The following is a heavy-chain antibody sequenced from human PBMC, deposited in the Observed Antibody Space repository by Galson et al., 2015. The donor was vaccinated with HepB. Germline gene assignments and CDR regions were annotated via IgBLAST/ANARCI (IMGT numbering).Heavy chain of an antibody. CDR2: ISPSGNT. Sequence: SETLSLTCAVYGGSFNDYSWNWIRQSPLKGLEWLGEISPSGNTNYNPSLKSRLPISVDTSKNQFSLELRSVGAADTAVYYCARRARGKSLYQLARKQYYYYYIDVWGKGTTLTVS. V-gene: IGHV4-34*01. D-gene: IGHD2/OR15-2a*01. J-gene: IGHJ6*03. CDR1: GGSFNDYS. CDR3: ARRARGKSLYQLARKQYYYYYIDV.